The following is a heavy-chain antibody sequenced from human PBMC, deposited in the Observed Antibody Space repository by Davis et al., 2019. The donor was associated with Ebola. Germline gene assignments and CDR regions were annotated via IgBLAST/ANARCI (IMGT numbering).Heavy chain of an antibody. J-gene: IGHJ6*02. CDR1: GGSFSGYY. CDR3: AREWVVPAAIPSYYYYYGMDV. V-gene: IGHV4-34*01. Sequence: MPSETLSLTCAVYGGSFSGYYWSWIRQPPGKGLEWIGEINHSGSTNYNPSLKSRVTIPVDTSKNPFSLKLSSVTAADTAVYYCAREWVVPAAIPSYYYYYGMDVWGQGTTVTVSS. CDR2: INHSGST. D-gene: IGHD2-2*02.